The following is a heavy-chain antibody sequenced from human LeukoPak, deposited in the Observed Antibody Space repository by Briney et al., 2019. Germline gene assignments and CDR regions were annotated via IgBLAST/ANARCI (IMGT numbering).Heavy chain of an antibody. D-gene: IGHD3-10*01. CDR3: ARARLRGVEAFDY. CDR1: GFIFSNYD. V-gene: IGHV3-13*01. J-gene: IGHJ4*02. Sequence: PGGSLRLSCAASGFIFSNYDMHWVRQGTGNGLEWVSAFHTAGDTHYAGSVKGRFTVSRDNAENSLYLQMNSLRAEDTAVYYCARARLRGVEAFDYWGQETLVTVSS. CDR2: FHTAGDT.